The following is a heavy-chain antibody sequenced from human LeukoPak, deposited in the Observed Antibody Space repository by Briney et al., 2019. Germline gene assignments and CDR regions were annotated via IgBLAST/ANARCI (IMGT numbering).Heavy chain of an antibody. Sequence: SETLSLTCTVAGGSISSYYWSWIRQPAGKGREWIGRIYTSGSTNHNPSLKSRVTMSVDTSKNQFSLKLSSVTAADTAVYYCARGGYSGYDWDYWGQGILVTVSS. CDR3: ARGGYSGYDWDY. CDR2: IYTSGST. D-gene: IGHD5-12*01. CDR1: GGSISSYY. J-gene: IGHJ4*02. V-gene: IGHV4-4*07.